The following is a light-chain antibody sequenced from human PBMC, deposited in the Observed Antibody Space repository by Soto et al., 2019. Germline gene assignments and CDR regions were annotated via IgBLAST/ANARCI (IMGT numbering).Light chain of an antibody. J-gene: IGKJ1*01. CDR2: DAS. CDR3: QQYNSYWT. V-gene: IGKV1-5*01. Sequence: DIQMTQSPATLSASLGGRVTITWRASQSISSWLAWYQQKPGKAPKLLIYDASSLESGVPSRFSGSGSGTEFTLTISSLKPDDFATYYCQQYNSYWTFGQGTKVDIK. CDR1: QSISSW.